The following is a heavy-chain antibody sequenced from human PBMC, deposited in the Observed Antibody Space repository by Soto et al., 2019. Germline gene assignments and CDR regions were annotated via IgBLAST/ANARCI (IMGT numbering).Heavy chain of an antibody. J-gene: IGHJ4*02. CDR1: LRSCLGYY. CDR3: ARSLRSSRRFDY. Sequence: PSVTLFLTSAAYLRSCLGYYGDWIRQPPGKGLQWIGELNHLGPTNYNPSLKSRVTISVDTSKNQFSLKLSSVTAADTAVYYCARSLRSSRRFDYWGQGTLVT. CDR2: LNHLGPT. V-gene: IGHV4-34*01.